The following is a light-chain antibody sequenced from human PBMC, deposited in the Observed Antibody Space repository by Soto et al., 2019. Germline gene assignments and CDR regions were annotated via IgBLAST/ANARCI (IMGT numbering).Light chain of an antibody. J-gene: IGKJ1*01. CDR3: QQSYSTSWT. V-gene: IGKV1-39*01. CDR2: AAS. CDR1: QSISSY. Sequence: DIQMTQSPSSLSASVGDRVTITCRASQSISSYLNWYQQKPGKAPKLLIYAASNLQSGVPSRLSGSGSGTDFTLTISSLQPEDFATYYCQQSYSTSWTFGQGTKVDI.